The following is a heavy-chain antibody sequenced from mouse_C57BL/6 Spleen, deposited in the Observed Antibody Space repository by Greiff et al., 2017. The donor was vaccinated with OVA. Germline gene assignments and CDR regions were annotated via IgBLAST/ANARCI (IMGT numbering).Heavy chain of an antibody. Sequence: VHVKQSVAELVRPGASVKLSCTASGFNIKNTYMHWVKQRPEQGLEWIGRIDPANGNTKYAPKFQGKATITADTSSNTAYLQLSSLTSEDTAIYYCAGVITTVVATNYFDYWGQGTTLTVSS. D-gene: IGHD1-1*01. J-gene: IGHJ2*01. CDR3: AGVITTVVATNYFDY. CDR1: GFNIKNTY. CDR2: IDPANGNT. V-gene: IGHV14-3*01.